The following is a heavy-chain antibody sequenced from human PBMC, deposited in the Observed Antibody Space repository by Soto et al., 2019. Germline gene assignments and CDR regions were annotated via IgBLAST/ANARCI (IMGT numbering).Heavy chain of an antibody. CDR2: ISWNSGSI. J-gene: IGHJ4*02. CDR1: GFTFDDYA. D-gene: IGHD4-17*01. CDR3: AKDLTTVTSVAIDY. V-gene: IGHV3-9*01. Sequence: EVQLVESGGGLVQPGRSLRLSCEASGFTFDDYAMHWVRQAPGKGLEWVSGISWNSGSIGYADSVKGRFTISRDNAKNSRYLQMNSLRAEDTALYYCAKDLTTVTSVAIDYWGRGSRVSVSS.